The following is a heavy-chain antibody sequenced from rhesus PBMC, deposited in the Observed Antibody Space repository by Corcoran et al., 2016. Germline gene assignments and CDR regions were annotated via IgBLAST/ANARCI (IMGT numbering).Heavy chain of an antibody. CDR2: ITVSGST. V-gene: IGHV4-122*02. CDR1: GGSISSGSYY. D-gene: IGHD1-44*02. Sequence: QVQLQESGPGLVKPSETLSLTCTVSGGSISSGSYYWKRIRQPPGKGVEWMVYITVSGSTHHTPSLKSRCPISRATAKDPVPLRLRSVTAAGTGVYFCGGSGGSYSVGRFDVWGAGVLVTVSS. CDR3: GGSGGSYSVGRFDV. J-gene: IGHJ5-1*01.